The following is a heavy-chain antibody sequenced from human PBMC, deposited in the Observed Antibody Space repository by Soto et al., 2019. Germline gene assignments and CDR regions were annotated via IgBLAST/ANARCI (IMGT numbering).Heavy chain of an antibody. J-gene: IGHJ6*03. CDR1: GFTFSDYY. CDR3: ARASFSYCSSTSCYGRAYYYYYMDV. CDR2: ISSSGSTI. D-gene: IGHD2-2*01. V-gene: IGHV3-11*01. Sequence: GESLKISCAASGFTFSDYYMSWIRQAPGKGLEWVSYISSSGSTIYYADSVKGRFTISRDNAKNSLYLQMNSLRAEDTAVYYCARASFSYCSSTSCYGRAYYYYYMDVWGKGTTVTVSS.